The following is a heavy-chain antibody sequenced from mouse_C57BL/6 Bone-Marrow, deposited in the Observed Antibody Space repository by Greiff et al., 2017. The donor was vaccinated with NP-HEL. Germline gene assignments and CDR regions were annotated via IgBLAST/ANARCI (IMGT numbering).Heavy chain of an antibody. CDR1: GFNIKDDY. J-gene: IGHJ1*03. V-gene: IGHV14-4*01. CDR3: TPFPYFDV. CDR2: IDPENGDT. Sequence: EVKLVESGAELVRPGASVKLSCTASGFNIKDDYMHWVKQRPEQGLEWIGWIDPENGDTEYASKFQGKATITADTSSNTAYLQLSSLTSEDTAVYYCTPFPYFDVWGTGTTVTVSS.